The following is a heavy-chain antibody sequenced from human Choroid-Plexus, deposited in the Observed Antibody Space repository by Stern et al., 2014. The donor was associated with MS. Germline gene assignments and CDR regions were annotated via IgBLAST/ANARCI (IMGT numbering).Heavy chain of an antibody. V-gene: IGHV1-2*02. CDR1: GYIFTGYY. D-gene: IGHD3-3*01. CDR2: INPNTGGT. Sequence: QVQLVESGAEVKKPGASVKVSCKTSGYIFTGYYIHWVRQAPGQGLEWMAWINPNTGGTKYAQKFQGRVTMSRDTSNSPAYVELSSLTSDDTAVYYCARDQRGITIFGVVTDYYYLGMDVWGQGTTVTVSS. J-gene: IGHJ6*02. CDR3: ARDQRGITIFGVVTDYYYLGMDV.